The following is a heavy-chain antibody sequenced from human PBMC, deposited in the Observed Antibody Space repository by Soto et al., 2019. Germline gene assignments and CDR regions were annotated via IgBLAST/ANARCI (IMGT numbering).Heavy chain of an antibody. Sequence: VSVKVSCKASGYTFTVYYMHWVRQAPGQGLEWMGWINPNSGGTNYAQKFQGWVTMTRDTSISTAYMELSRLRSDDTAVYYCAREAPITGTTSPYYGMDVWGQGTTVTVSS. CDR3: AREAPITGTTSPYYGMDV. D-gene: IGHD1-7*01. CDR2: INPNSGGT. V-gene: IGHV1-2*04. CDR1: GYTFTVYY. J-gene: IGHJ6*02.